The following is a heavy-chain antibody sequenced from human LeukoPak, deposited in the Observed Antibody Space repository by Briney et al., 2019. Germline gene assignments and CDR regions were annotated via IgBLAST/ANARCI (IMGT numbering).Heavy chain of an antibody. CDR2: INPSGGST. D-gene: IGHD5-18*01. V-gene: IGHV1-46*01. CDR1: GYTFTGYY. Sequence: GASVKVSCKASGYTFTGYYMHWVRQAPGQGLEWMGIINPSGGSTSYAQKFQGRVTMTRDMSTSTDYMELSSLRSEDTAVYYCARGGGYSYVRTYYFDYWGQGTLVTVSS. CDR3: ARGGGYSYVRTYYFDY. J-gene: IGHJ4*02.